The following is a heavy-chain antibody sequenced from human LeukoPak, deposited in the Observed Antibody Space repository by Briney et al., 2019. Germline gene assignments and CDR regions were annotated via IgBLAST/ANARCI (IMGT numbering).Heavy chain of an antibody. V-gene: IGHV3-74*01. CDR1: GFTFSRFH. D-gene: IGHD1-26*01. Sequence: GGSLRLSCAASGFTFSRFHIHWVRHTPGKGLVWVSRINSDGSSTTYADSVKGRFTISRDNAKNKLYLQMNSLRGEDTAVYYCARGVGGHYYGMDVWGQGTTVTVSS. J-gene: IGHJ6*02. CDR3: ARGVGGHYYGMDV. CDR2: INSDGSST.